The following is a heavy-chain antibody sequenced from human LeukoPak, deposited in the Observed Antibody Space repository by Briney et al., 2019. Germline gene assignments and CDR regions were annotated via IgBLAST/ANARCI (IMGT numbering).Heavy chain of an antibody. D-gene: IGHD4-17*01. CDR3: AKQYIVTTWYWFGS. V-gene: IGHV3-23*01. Sequence: GGSLRLSCSASGFTFSSFAMNWVRQAPGKGLEWVSSISPGGEETYYADSVEGRFTISRDNSKNTLSLQTNSLRAEDTAVYYCAKQYIVTTWYWFGSWGQGTLVTVSS. CDR1: GFTFSSFA. CDR2: ISPGGEET. J-gene: IGHJ5*01.